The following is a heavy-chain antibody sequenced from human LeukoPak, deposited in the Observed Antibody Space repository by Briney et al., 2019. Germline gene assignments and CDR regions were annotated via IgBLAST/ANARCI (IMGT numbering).Heavy chain of an antibody. D-gene: IGHD1-14*01. Sequence: GGSLRLSCAASGFTFSRCWMHWVRQVPGKGLVWVSAISGSDGRLFYADSVKGRFTISRDNSKNTLHLQMNSLRAEDTAVYYCAKESPYRAPTRTYYFDYWGQGTLVTVSS. V-gene: IGHV3-23*01. CDR1: GFTFSRCW. CDR3: AKESPYRAPTRTYYFDY. CDR2: ISGSDGRL. J-gene: IGHJ4*02.